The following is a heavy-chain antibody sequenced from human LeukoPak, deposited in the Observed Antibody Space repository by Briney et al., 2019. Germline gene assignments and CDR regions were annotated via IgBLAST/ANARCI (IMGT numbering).Heavy chain of an antibody. D-gene: IGHD5-18*01. V-gene: IGHV3-74*01. CDR1: GFTFSSYW. CDR2: INSDGSST. J-gene: IGHJ4*02. Sequence: GGSLRLSCAASGFTFSSYWMHWVRQAPGKGLVWVSRINSDGSSTNYADSVKGRFTISRDNAKNTLYLQMNSLRAEDTAVYYCARGQLSTRGIDYWGQGTLVTVSS. CDR3: ARGQLSTRGIDY.